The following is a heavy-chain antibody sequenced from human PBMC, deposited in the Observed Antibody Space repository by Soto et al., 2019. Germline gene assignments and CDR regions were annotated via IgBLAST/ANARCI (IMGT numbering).Heavy chain of an antibody. CDR2: IYPGDSDT. CDR3: ARLPLRFLEWLTNASYGMDV. CDR1: GYSFTSYW. J-gene: IGHJ6*02. Sequence: PGESLKISCKGSGYSFTSYWIGWVRQMPGKGLEWMGIIYPGDSDTRYSPSFQGQVTISADKSISTAYLQWSSLKASDTAMYCCARLPLRFLEWLTNASYGMDVWGQGTTVTVSS. V-gene: IGHV5-51*01. D-gene: IGHD3-3*01.